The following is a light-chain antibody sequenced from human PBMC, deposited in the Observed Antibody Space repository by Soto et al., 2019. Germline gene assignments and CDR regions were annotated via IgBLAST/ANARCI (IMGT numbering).Light chain of an antibody. Sequence: DIQMTQSPSSVSASVGDKVTITCRASQGINKWVAWYQQKPGKAPKLLIYGTSSLQSGVPSRFSGSGSGTDFSLTISSLQREDFATYYCQQANNFPWTFGQGTKVEIK. J-gene: IGKJ1*01. CDR2: GTS. CDR3: QQANNFPWT. V-gene: IGKV1-12*01. CDR1: QGINKW.